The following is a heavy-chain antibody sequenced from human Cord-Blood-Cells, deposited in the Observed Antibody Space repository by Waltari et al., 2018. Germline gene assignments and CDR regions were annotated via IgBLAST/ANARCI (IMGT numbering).Heavy chain of an antibody. V-gene: IGHV1-69-2*01. CDR1: GYTFTDYY. Sequence: EVQLVQSGAEVKKPGATVKISCKVSGYTFTDYYMHWVQQAPGKGLEWMGLVDPEDGETIYAAKFQGRVTITADTSTDTAYMELSSLRSEDTAVYYCAHQASGGSGSYDYGMDVWGQGTTVTVSS. J-gene: IGHJ6*02. CDR2: VDPEDGET. D-gene: IGHD3-10*01. CDR3: AHQASGGSGSYDYGMDV.